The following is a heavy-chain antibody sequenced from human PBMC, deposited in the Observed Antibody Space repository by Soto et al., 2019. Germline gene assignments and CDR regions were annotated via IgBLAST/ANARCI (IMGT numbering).Heavy chain of an antibody. CDR3: ARQSGVTTFAGEIYYYYYGMDV. V-gene: IGHV3-7*01. J-gene: IGHJ6*02. CDR2: IKQDGSEK. D-gene: IGHD3-16*01. Sequence: HLGGSLRLSCAASGFTFSSYWRSWVRQAPGKGLEWVANIKQDGSEKYYVDSVKGRFTISRDNAKNSLYLQMNSLRAEDTAVYYCARQSGVTTFAGEIYYYYYGMDVWGQGTTVTVSS. CDR1: GFTFSSYW.